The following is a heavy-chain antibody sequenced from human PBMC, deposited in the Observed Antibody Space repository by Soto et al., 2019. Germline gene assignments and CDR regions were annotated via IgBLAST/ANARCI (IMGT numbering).Heavy chain of an antibody. V-gene: IGHV3-30*18. J-gene: IGHJ4*02. CDR1: GFTFSDYV. D-gene: IGHD6-19*01. CDR2: VSHDGRNT. CDR3: AKGGRQWLVTSDFNY. Sequence: VQLVESGGGVVQPGRSLRLSCAASGFTFSDYVMHWVRQAPGKGLEWVAVVSHDGRNTHYADSVKGRFTISRDSSKNTVSLEMTSLRAEVTAVYYCAKGGRQWLVTSDFNYWGQGALVTVSS.